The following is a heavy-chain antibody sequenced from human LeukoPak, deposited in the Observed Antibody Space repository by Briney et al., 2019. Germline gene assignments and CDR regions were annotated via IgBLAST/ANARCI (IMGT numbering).Heavy chain of an antibody. Sequence: SETLSLTCAVYGGSFSGYYWSWIRQPPGKGLEWIGEISHSGSTNYNPSLKSRVTISVDTSKNQFSLKLSSVTAADTAVYYCARRTSSSSWYPGPAFDPWGQGTLVTVSS. J-gene: IGHJ5*02. V-gene: IGHV4-34*01. CDR2: ISHSGST. D-gene: IGHD6-13*01. CDR3: ARRTSSSSWYPGPAFDP. CDR1: GGSFSGYY.